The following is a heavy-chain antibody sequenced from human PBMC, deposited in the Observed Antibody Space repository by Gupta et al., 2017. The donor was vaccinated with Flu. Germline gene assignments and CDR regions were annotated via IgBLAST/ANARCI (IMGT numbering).Heavy chain of an antibody. V-gene: IGHV2-5*02. Sequence: QITLKESGPTLVKPTQTLTLTCTFSGFSLSTSGVGVGWIRQPPGKALEWLALIYWDDDKRYSPSLKSRLTITKDTSKNQVVLTMTNMDPVDTATYYCAHRRDIVVVTATSFDYWGQGTLVTVS. D-gene: IGHD2-21*02. CDR2: IYWDDDK. J-gene: IGHJ4*02. CDR1: GFSLSTSGVG. CDR3: AHRRDIVVVTATSFDY.